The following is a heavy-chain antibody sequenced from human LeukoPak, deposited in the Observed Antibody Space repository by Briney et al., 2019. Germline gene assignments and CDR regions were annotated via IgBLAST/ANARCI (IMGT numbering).Heavy chain of an antibody. CDR3: ARDEGYYDSSGLDP. J-gene: IGHJ5*02. CDR1: GGSLSSGSSY. CDR2: IYTSGST. V-gene: IGHV4-61*02. Sequence: SQTLSLTCTVPGGSLSSGSSYWSSIRQPAGKGLEWIGRIYTSGSTDYNPSLKSRVTISVDTSKNQFSLKLSSVTAADTAVYYCARDEGYYDSSGLDPWGQGTLVTVSS. D-gene: IGHD3-22*01.